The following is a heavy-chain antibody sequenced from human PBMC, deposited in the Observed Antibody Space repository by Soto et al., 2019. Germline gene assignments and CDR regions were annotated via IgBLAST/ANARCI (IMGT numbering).Heavy chain of an antibody. V-gene: IGHV1-46*01. CDR3: ARDLGITMVRGVRNWFDP. CDR2: INPSGGST. J-gene: IGHJ5*02. D-gene: IGHD3-10*01. Sequence: VASVKVSCKASGYTFTSCYMHWVRQAPGQGLEWMGIINPSGGSTSYAQKFQGRVTMTRNTSTSTVYMELSSLRSEDTAVYYCARDLGITMVRGVRNWFDPSGQGTLVTVSS. CDR1: GYTFTSCY.